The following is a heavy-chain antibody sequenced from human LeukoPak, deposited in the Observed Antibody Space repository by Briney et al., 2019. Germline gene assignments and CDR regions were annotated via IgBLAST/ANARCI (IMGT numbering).Heavy chain of an antibody. CDR3: AGGSGVRVRNLNVDY. CDR1: VYTFTVYS. J-gene: IGHJ4*02. CDR2: INPNSGGR. V-gene: IGHV1-2*02. D-gene: IGHD1-14*01. Sequence: ASVNVSRKPSVYTFTVYSMHWVRHAPGQGLGWRGWINPNSGGRNYAQKFQGRVAMTRDTSISTAYMELSRLRSDDTAVYYCAGGSGVRVRNLNVDYCGQGTLVTVSS.